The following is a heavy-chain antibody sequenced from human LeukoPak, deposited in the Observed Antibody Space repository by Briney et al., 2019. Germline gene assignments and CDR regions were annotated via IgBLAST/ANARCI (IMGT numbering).Heavy chain of an antibody. CDR2: INHSGTT. CDR3: ARRRGQGSGSYFHYYYYGMDV. J-gene: IGHJ6*02. Sequence: SETLSLTCAVYGGSFSGYYWNWIRQPPGEGLEWIGEINHSGTTNYNPSLKSRVTISIDTSKNQFSLKLSSVAAADTAVYSCARRRGQGSGSYFHYYYYGMDVWGQGTTVTVSS. D-gene: IGHD3-10*01. V-gene: IGHV4-34*01. CDR1: GGSFSGYY.